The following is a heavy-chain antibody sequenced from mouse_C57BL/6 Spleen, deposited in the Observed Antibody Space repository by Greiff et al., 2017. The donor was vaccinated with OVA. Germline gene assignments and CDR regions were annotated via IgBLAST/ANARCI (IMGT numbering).Heavy chain of an antibody. D-gene: IGHD1-1*01. V-gene: IGHV1-9*01. CDR2: ILPGSGST. J-gene: IGHJ1*03. CDR1: GYTFTGYW. Sequence: VKLMESGAELMKPGASVKLSCKATGYTFTGYWIEWVKQRPGHGLEWIGEILPGSGSTNYNEKFKGKATFTADTSSNTAYMQLSSLTTEDSAIYYCARRDYYGSSYDWYFDVWGTGTTVTVSS. CDR3: ARRDYYGSSYDWYFDV.